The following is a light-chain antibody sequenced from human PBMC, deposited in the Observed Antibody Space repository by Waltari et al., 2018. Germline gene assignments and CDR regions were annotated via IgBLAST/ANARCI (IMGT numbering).Light chain of an antibody. CDR1: RSDVGL. CDR3: CSYAGPWV. V-gene: IGLV2-23*01. CDR2: EDK. J-gene: IGLJ3*02. Sequence: QSALTQPASVSGSPGQSVTISCTGTRSDVGLVSWYQMHPGKAPKLIIYEDKKRPSGVSDRLSGAKSGYPASLTNSGLQAEDEAEYHCCSYAGPWVFGGGTKLTVL.